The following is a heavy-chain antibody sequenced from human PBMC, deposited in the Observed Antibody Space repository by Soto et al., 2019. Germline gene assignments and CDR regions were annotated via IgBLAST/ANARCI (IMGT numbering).Heavy chain of an antibody. V-gene: IGHV1-69*13. CDR2: IIPIFGTA. D-gene: IGHD3-22*01. CDR3: ARELIDSSGYYYYYYGMDV. J-gene: IGHJ6*02. Sequence: SVKVSCKASGGTFSSYAISWVRQAPGQGLEWMGGIIPIFGTANYAQKFQGRVTITADESTSTAYMELSSLRSEDTAVYYCARELIDSSGYYYYYYGMDVWGQGTTVTVSS. CDR1: GGTFSSYA.